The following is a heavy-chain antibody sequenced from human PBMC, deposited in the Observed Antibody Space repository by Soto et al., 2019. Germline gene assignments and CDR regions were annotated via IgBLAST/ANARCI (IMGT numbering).Heavy chain of an antibody. CDR2: ISWNSGSI. CDR1: GFTFDDYA. Sequence: SLTLSCAASGFTFDDYAMHWVRQAPGKGLEWVSGISWNSGSIGYADSVKGRFTISRDNAKNSLYLQMNRLRAEDTALYYCAKGGQVVPAATFDYWXQGTLVTISS. V-gene: IGHV3-9*01. CDR3: AKGGQVVPAATFDY. J-gene: IGHJ4*02. D-gene: IGHD2-2*01.